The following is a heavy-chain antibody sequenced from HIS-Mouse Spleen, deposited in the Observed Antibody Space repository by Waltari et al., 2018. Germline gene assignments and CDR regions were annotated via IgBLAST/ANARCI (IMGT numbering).Heavy chain of an antibody. J-gene: IGHJ2*01. CDR1: GGSISSSSYY. Sequence: QLQLQESGPGLVKPSETLSLTCTVSGGSISSSSYYWGWIRQPPGKGLEWIGSIYYSGSTSNNPSRRGRVTISVDTPKNQFSLKLSSVTAADTAVYYCAREIPYSSSWYDWYFDLWGRGTLVTVSS. CDR2: IYYSGST. V-gene: IGHV4-39*07. D-gene: IGHD6-13*01. CDR3: AREIPYSSSWYDWYFDL.